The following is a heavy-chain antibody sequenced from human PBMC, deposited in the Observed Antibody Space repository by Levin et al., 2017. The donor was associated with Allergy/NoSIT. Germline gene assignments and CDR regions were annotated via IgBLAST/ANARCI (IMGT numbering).Heavy chain of an antibody. J-gene: IGHJ4*02. CDR3: AKGDYYDSSGYIDY. Sequence: GGSLRLSCAASGFTFDDYAMHWVRQAPGKGLEWVSGISWNSGSIGYADSVKGRFTISRDNAKNSLYLQMNSLRAEDTALYYCAKGDYYDSSGYIDYWGQGTLVTVSS. V-gene: IGHV3-9*01. CDR1: GFTFDDYA. D-gene: IGHD3-22*01. CDR2: ISWNSGSI.